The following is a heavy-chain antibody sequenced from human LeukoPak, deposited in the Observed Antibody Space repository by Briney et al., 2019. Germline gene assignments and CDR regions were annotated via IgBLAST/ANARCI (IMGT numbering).Heavy chain of an antibody. CDR3: ARSIGYCSGGSCYRNWFDP. CDR2: ISYDGSNK. D-gene: IGHD2-15*01. CDR1: GFTFSSYA. Sequence: PGGSLRLSCAASGFTFSSYAMHWVRQAPGKGLEWVAVISYDGSNKYYADSVKGRFTISRDNSKNTLYLQMNSLRAEDTAVYYCARSIGYCSGGSCYRNWFDPWGQGTLVTVSS. J-gene: IGHJ5*02. V-gene: IGHV3-30*04.